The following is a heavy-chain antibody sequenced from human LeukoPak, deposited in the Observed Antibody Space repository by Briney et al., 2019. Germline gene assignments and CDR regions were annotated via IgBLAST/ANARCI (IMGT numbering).Heavy chain of an antibody. CDR1: GGSLSNYY. CDR3: ARGPASGSDFAWFDP. D-gene: IGHD3-10*01. Sequence: SETMSLTCAVYGGSLSNYYWSWIRQPPGKGLEWIGEINHSGSTKFNPSLKSRVTILVDMSRSQFSLQLNSVTAADTAVYYCARGPASGSDFAWFDPWGQGTLVTVSS. J-gene: IGHJ5*02. V-gene: IGHV4-34*01. CDR2: INHSGST.